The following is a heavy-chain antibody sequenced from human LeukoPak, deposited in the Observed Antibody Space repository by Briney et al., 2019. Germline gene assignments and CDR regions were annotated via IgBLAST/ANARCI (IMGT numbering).Heavy chain of an antibody. CDR2: IYYSRST. CDR1: GGSISSYH. V-gene: IGHV4-59*01. CDR3: ARGSIGSPPNYFDF. Sequence: SETLSLTCTVSGGSISSYHWSWIRQPPGKGLEWIGYIYYSRSTNYNPSLKSRVTISVDTSKSQFSLKLSSVTAADTAVYYCARGSIGSPPNYFDFWGQGTLVTVSS. D-gene: IGHD2-21*01. J-gene: IGHJ4*02.